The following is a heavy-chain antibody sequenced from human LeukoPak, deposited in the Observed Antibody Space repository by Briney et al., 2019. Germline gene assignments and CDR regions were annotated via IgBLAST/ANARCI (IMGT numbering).Heavy chain of an antibody. CDR2: IYGGGST. Sequence: PGGSLRLSCAASGFTVSSNYMSWVRQAPGKGLEWVSVIYGGGSTYYADSVKGRFAISRDNSKNTLYLQMNSLRAEDTAVYYCARQGIQLWFSLPSWDYWGQGTLVTVSS. CDR1: GFTVSSNY. J-gene: IGHJ4*02. D-gene: IGHD5-18*01. V-gene: IGHV3-66*04. CDR3: ARQGIQLWFSLPSWDY.